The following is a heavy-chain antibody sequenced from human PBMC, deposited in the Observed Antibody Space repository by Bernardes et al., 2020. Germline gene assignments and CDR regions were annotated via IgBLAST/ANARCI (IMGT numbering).Heavy chain of an antibody. Sequence: GGSLRLSCAASGFTVTSSFMSWVRQAPGKGLEWVSVIYSDGNTDYADSVKGRFTISRDSSKDTLYLQMNSLRAEDTAVYFCAREPRSGEGLLYWGQGALVTVSS. J-gene: IGHJ4*02. CDR3: AREPRSGEGLLY. D-gene: IGHD7-27*01. V-gene: IGHV3-53*01. CDR1: GFTVTSSF. CDR2: IYSDGNT.